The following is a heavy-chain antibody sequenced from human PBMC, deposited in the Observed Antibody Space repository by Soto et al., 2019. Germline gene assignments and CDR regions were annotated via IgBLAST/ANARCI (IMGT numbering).Heavy chain of an antibody. CDR1: GFTFSSYW. CDR3: ARDPNIVVVTAIPLGYYGMDV. J-gene: IGHJ6*02. CDR2: INSDGSST. D-gene: IGHD2-21*02. V-gene: IGHV3-74*01. Sequence: EVQLVESGGGLVQPGGSLRLSCAASGFTFSSYWMHWVRQAPGKGLVWVSRINSDGSSTGYADSVKGRFTISRDNAKNTLYLQMNSLRAEDTAVYYCARDPNIVVVTAIPLGYYGMDVWGQGTTVTVSS.